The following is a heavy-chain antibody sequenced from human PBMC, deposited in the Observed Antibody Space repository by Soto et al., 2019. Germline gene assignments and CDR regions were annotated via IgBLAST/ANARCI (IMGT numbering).Heavy chain of an antibody. J-gene: IGHJ6*02. CDR2: ISGSGEKT. D-gene: IGHD5-18*01. V-gene: IGHV3-23*01. CDR1: EVTFSSYF. Sequence: GGLLRLSCGASEVTFSSYFMILVRKAPGKGLQWVSTISGSGEKTYYADSGKGRFTISSDRSKNTLFLQMDSLRAEDTAVYYCASQSGDTAMPRGYYGMDVWGQGTTVTVSS. CDR3: ASQSGDTAMPRGYYGMDV.